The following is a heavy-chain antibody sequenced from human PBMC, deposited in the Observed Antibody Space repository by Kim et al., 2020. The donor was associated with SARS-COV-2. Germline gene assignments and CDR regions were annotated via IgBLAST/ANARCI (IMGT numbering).Heavy chain of an antibody. CDR2: ISWNSGSI. Sequence: GGSLRLSCAASGFTFDDYAMHWVRQAPGKGLEWVSGISWNSGSIGYADSVKGRFTISRDNAKNSLYLQMNSLRAEDTALYYCAKDGGITMIDQYYFDYWGQGTLVTVSS. D-gene: IGHD3-22*01. J-gene: IGHJ4*02. CDR1: GFTFDDYA. CDR3: AKDGGITMIDQYYFDY. V-gene: IGHV3-9*01.